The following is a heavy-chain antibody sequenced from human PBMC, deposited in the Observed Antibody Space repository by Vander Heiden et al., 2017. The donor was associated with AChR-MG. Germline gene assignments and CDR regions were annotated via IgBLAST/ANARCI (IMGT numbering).Heavy chain of an antibody. V-gene: IGHV2-5*01. Sequence: QITLKESGPTLVKPTQTLTLTCTLSGFSLTTPGVGVGWIRQPPGKALEWLALIYYNDDSRFSPPLKSRLYITKDTSKNQVVLTMTNMDPVDTATYYCAHTLSGDTVTATFEYWGQGTLGTVSS. CDR2: IYYNDDS. CDR3: AHTLSGDTVTATFEY. CDR1: GFSLTTPGVG. J-gene: IGHJ4*02. D-gene: IGHD7-27*01.